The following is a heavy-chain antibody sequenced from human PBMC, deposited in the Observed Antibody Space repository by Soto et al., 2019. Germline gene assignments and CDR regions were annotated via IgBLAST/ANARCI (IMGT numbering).Heavy chain of an antibody. D-gene: IGHD3-16*01. Sequence: ASVKVSCKASGYTFTSYGISWVRQAPGQGLEWMGWISAYNGNTNYAQKRQGRVTMTTDTSTSTAYMELRSLRSDDTAVYYCASGLVSGSYGYYYGMAVWGQGTTVTVSS. CDR2: ISAYNGNT. J-gene: IGHJ6*02. CDR3: ASGLVSGSYGYYYGMAV. V-gene: IGHV1-18*01. CDR1: GYTFTSYG.